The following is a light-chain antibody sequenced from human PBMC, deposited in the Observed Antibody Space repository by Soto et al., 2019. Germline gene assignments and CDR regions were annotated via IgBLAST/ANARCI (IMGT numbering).Light chain of an antibody. CDR2: EAS. J-gene: IGKJ1*01. CDR3: QQYNSYWGT. Sequence: IQLTQSPCTLSASAGDRGTITCRASQSVGRWLAWYPQKPGKAPTLLIYEASSLESGIPSRFSGSGSGTEFTLTISSLQPDDVATYYCQQYNSYWGTFGQGTKV. V-gene: IGKV1-5*01. CDR1: QSVGRW.